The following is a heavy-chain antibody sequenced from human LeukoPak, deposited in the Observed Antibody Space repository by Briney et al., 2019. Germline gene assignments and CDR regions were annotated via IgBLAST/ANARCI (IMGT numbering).Heavy chain of an antibody. J-gene: IGHJ5*02. CDR3: ASSHCSSTSCYSFWFDP. CDR1: GYTFTGYY. CDR2: INPNSGGT. D-gene: IGHD2-2*01. V-gene: IGHV1-2*02. Sequence: ASVKVSCKASGYTFTGYYMHWVRQAPGQGLEWMGWINPNSGGTNYAQKFQGRVTMTRNTSISTAYMELSSLRSEDTAVYYCASSHCSSTSCYSFWFDPWAREPWSPSPQ.